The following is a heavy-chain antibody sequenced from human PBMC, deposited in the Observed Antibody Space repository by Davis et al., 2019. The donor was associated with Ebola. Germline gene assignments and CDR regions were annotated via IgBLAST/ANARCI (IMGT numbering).Heavy chain of an antibody. CDR3: ATSEPSGLFPEY. V-gene: IGHV3-48*03. CDR1: GFTFSSYE. J-gene: IGHJ4*01. CDR2: ISSSGSTI. D-gene: IGHD3-22*01. Sequence: GGSLRLSCAASGFTFSSYEMNWVRQAPGKGLEWVSYISSSGSTIYYADSVKGRFTISRDNAKSSLSLQMSSLRAEDTAIYYCATSEPSGLFPEYWGHGTPLTVSS.